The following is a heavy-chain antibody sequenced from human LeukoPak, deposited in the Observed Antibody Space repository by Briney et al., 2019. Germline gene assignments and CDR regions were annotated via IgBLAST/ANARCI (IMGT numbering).Heavy chain of an antibody. CDR2: IIPLFDTA. D-gene: IGHD5-12*01. V-gene: IGHV1-69*13. Sequence: SVKVSCKASGGTFRSYAISWVRQAPGQGLGWMGGIIPLFDTANYAQKFQGRVTITADDSTSTAYIELSSLRSQDTAVYYCARGPSGYTGYDPPFGWFDPWGQGTLVTVSS. J-gene: IGHJ5*02. CDR3: ARGPSGYTGYDPPFGWFDP. CDR1: GGTFRSYA.